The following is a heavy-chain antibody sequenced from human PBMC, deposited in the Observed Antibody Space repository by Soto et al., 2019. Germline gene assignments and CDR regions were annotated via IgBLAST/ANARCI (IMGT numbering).Heavy chain of an antibody. V-gene: IGHV1-18*01. CDR2: ISAYNGNT. CDR3: ARTVYCSGGSCYGGGWFDP. CDR1: GYTFTSYG. J-gene: IGHJ5*02. Sequence: ASVKVSCKASGYTFTSYGISWVRQAPGQGLEWMGWISAYNGNTNYAQKLQGRVTMTTDTSTNTAYMELRSLRSDDTAVYYCARTVYCSGGSCYGGGWFDPWGQGTLVTVSS. D-gene: IGHD2-15*01.